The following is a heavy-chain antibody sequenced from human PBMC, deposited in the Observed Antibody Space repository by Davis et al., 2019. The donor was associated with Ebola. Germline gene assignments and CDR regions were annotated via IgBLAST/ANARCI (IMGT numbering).Heavy chain of an antibody. J-gene: IGHJ4*02. CDR3: ARDKGRITSAGDFDY. V-gene: IGHV3-21*01. D-gene: IGHD3-10*01. Sequence: GESLKISCAASGFSFSSYIMNWVRQAPGKGLEWVSSISSSSNYIYYADSLKGRFTISRDNAKNSLYLQMNSLRAEDTAVYYCARDKGRITSAGDFDYWGQGTLVTVSS. CDR2: ISSSSNYI. CDR1: GFSFSSYI.